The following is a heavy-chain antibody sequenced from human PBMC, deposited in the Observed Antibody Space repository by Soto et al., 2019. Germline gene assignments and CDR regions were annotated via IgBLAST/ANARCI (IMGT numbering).Heavy chain of an antibody. D-gene: IGHD3-22*01. J-gene: IGHJ6*03. CDR1: GFTFSDYY. Sequence: GGSLRLSCAASGFTFSDYYMSWIRQAPGKGLEWVSYISSSGSTIYYADSVKGRFTISRDNAKNSLYLQMNSLRAEDTAVYYCARMISYYYYYMDVWGKGTTVTVSS. CDR2: ISSSGSTI. V-gene: IGHV3-11*01. CDR3: ARMISYYYYYMDV.